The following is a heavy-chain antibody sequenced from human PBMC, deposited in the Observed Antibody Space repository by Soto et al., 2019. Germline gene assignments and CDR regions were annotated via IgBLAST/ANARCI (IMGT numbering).Heavy chain of an antibody. CDR1: GYTFTSYD. Sequence: QVQLVQSGAEVKKPGASVKVSCKASGYTFTSYDINWVRQATGQGLEWMGWMNPNSGNTGYAQKFQGRVTMTRNTCISTAYMELSSLRSEDTAVYYCARVGDSSGYYEDWFDPWGQGTLVTVSS. V-gene: IGHV1-8*01. D-gene: IGHD3-22*01. CDR2: MNPNSGNT. CDR3: ARVGDSSGYYEDWFDP. J-gene: IGHJ5*02.